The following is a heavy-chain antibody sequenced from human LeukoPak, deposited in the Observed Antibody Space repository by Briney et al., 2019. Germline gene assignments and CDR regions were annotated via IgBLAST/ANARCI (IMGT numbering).Heavy chain of an antibody. J-gene: IGHJ4*02. CDR1: RFIFTNYW. CDR2: VNNDGSAT. Sequence: GGSLRLSCAASRFIFTNYWIHWVRQAPGKGLVWVSHVNNDGSATSYADSVKGRFTISRDSAKDTVYLHMNSLRVEDTAVYYCTSFFETNWGQGTLVTVSS. CDR3: TSFFETN. V-gene: IGHV3-74*01. D-gene: IGHD2/OR15-2a*01.